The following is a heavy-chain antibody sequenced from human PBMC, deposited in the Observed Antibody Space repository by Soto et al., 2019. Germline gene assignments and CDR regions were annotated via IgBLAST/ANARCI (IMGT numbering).Heavy chain of an antibody. CDR1: GGSISSYY. D-gene: IGHD3-22*01. Sequence: PSETLSLTCTVSGGSISSYYWSWIRQPPGKGLEWIGYIYYSGSTNYNPSLKSRVTISVDTSKNQFSLKLSSVTAADTGVYYCARRGYYDSIGPRDGLEVFLFGYWGQGTLVTVSS. J-gene: IGHJ4*02. V-gene: IGHV4-59*08. CDR2: IYYSGST. CDR3: ARRGYYDSIGPRDGLEVFLFGY.